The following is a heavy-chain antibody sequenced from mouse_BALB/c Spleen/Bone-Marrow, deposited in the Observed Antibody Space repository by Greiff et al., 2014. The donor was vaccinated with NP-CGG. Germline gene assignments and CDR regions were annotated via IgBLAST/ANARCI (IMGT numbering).Heavy chain of an antibody. CDR3: ARDDYDYAMDY. Sequence: EVQLVESGGGLVQPGGSRKLSCAASGFTFSSFGMHWVRQAPEKGLEWVAYISSGSSTIYYADTVKGRFTISRDNTKNTLFLQMTSLRYEDATMYYCARDDYDYAMDYWGQGTSVTVSS. V-gene: IGHV5-17*02. CDR1: GFTFSSFG. CDR2: ISSGSSTI. D-gene: IGHD2-4*01. J-gene: IGHJ4*01.